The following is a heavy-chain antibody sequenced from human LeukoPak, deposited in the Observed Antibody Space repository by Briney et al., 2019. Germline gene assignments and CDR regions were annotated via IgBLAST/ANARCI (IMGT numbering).Heavy chain of an antibody. CDR3: VRGSVNFDY. CDR1: GGSFSAYC. CDR2: INISGST. V-gene: IGHV4-34*01. Sequence: SDTLSLTCAVNGGSFSAYCWSWIRNPPGKGLGWIGEINISGSTSNNPSPTIRVPISVDTSKNQFSLSLTPGTAADTAVYYCVRGSVNFDYWGQGSLVTVSS. J-gene: IGHJ4*02.